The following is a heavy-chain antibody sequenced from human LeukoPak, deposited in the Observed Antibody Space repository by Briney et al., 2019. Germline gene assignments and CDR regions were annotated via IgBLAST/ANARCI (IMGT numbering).Heavy chain of an antibody. CDR1: GFTFSSYA. CDR3: ARGFPYSSSSVGYYYYGMDV. Sequence: SGGSLRLSCAASGFTFSSYAMHWVRQAPGKGLEWVAVISYDGSNKYYADSVKGRFTISRDNSKNTLYLQMNSQRAEDTAVYYCARGFPYSSSSVGYYYYGMDVWGQGTTVTVSS. CDR2: ISYDGSNK. J-gene: IGHJ6*02. D-gene: IGHD6-6*01. V-gene: IGHV3-30-3*01.